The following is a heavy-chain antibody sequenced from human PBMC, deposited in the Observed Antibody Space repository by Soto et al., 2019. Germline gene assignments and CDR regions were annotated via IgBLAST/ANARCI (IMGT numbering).Heavy chain of an antibody. CDR1: GGSISSSSYY. D-gene: IGHD1-20*01. CDR2: IYYSGST. J-gene: IGHJ4*02. V-gene: IGHV4-39*01. Sequence: SETLSLTCTVSGGSISSSSYYWGWIRQPPGKGLEWIGSIYYSGSTYYNPSLKSRVTISVDTSKNQFSLKLSSVTAADTAVYYCARREYNWNDSEIFDYWGQGTLVTVSS. CDR3: ARREYNWNDSEIFDY.